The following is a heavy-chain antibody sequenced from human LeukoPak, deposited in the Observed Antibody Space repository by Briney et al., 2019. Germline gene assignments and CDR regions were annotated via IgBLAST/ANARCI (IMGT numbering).Heavy chain of an antibody. Sequence: SETLSLTCTVSGYSISSGYYWGWIRQPPGKGLEWIGSIYHSGSTYYNPSLKSRVTISVDTSKNQFSLKLSSLTAADTAVYYCGRQPRLYYFDYWGQGTLVTVSS. D-gene: IGHD5-12*01. J-gene: IGHJ4*02. CDR1: GYSISSGYY. CDR2: IYHSGST. V-gene: IGHV4-38-2*02. CDR3: GRQPRLYYFDY.